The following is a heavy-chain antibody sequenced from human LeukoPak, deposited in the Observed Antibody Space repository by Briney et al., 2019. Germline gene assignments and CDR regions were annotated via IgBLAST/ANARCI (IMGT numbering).Heavy chain of an antibody. CDR2: ISSSSSYI. CDR3: ASRDGYNWGFNY. V-gene: IGHV3-21*01. Sequence: RSLRLSCAASGFTLSSYSTDSVRQAPREGLECVSCISSSSSYIYYADSVKGRFTISRDNAKNSLYLQMNSLRAEDTAVYYCASRDGYNWGFNYWGQGTLVTVSS. J-gene: IGHJ4*02. D-gene: IGHD5-24*01. CDR1: GFTLSSYS.